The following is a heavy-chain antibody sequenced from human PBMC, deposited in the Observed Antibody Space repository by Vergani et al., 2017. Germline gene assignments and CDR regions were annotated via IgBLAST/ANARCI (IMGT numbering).Heavy chain of an antibody. CDR3: AGGRVVAATGHYYYYGMDV. D-gene: IGHD2-15*01. V-gene: IGHV1-69*01. J-gene: IGHJ6*02. CDR2: IIPIFGTA. Sequence: QVQLVQSGAEVKKPGSSVKVSCKASGGTFSSYAISWVRQAPGQGLEWMGGIIPIFGTANYAQKFQGRVTITADESTSTAYMELSSLRSEDTAVYYCAGGRVVAATGHYYYYGMDVWGQGTTVTVSS. CDR1: GGTFSSYA.